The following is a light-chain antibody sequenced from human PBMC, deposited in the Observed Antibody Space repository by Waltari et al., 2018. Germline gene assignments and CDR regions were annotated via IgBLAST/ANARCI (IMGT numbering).Light chain of an antibody. Sequence: QTVVTQEPSFSVSPGGTVTLTCGLSSGSVSTSNSPSWYQQTPGQAPRTLIYSTNTRSSGVPERVSGSILGNKAALTITGAQADDESHYYCLLFMGSAIWVFGGGTKLTVV. J-gene: IGLJ3*02. CDR3: LLFMGSAIWV. V-gene: IGLV8-61*01. CDR1: SGSVSTSNS. CDR2: STN.